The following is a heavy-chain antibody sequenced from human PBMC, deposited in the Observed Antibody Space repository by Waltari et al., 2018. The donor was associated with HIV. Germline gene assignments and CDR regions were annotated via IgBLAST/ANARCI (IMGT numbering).Heavy chain of an antibody. D-gene: IGHD2-2*01. CDR2: IKQDGSEK. CDR1: GLTFSSYW. J-gene: IGHJ4*02. Sequence: EVQLVESGGGLVQPGGSLRLSCAASGLTFSSYWMSWVRQAPGKGLEWVANIKQDGSEKYYVDSVKGRFTISRDNAKNSLYLQMNSLRAEDTAIYYCARGFCILGSTTCLAIDDWGQGTLVTVSS. V-gene: IGHV3-7*01. CDR3: ARGFCILGSTTCLAIDD.